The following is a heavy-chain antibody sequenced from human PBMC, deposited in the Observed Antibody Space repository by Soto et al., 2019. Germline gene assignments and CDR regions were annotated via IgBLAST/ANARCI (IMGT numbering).Heavy chain of an antibody. Sequence: QVQLVQSGAEVKKPGSSVKVSCKASGGTFSSYAISWVRQAPGQGLEWMGGIIPIFGTANYPQKFQGRVTIPADESTSTAYMELXXXRSEDTAVYYCARDXXXXXXXSXTXCYPDIYYYYX. D-gene: IGHD2-2*01. CDR2: IIPIFGTA. CDR1: GGTFSSYA. V-gene: IGHV1-69*01. CDR3: ARDXXXXXXXSXTXCYPDIYYYYX. J-gene: IGHJ6*01.